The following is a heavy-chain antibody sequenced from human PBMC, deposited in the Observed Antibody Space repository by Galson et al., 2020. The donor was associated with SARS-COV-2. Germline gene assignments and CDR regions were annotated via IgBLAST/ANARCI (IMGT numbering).Heavy chain of an antibody. J-gene: IGHJ3*02. V-gene: IGHV3-48*03. CDR1: GFTFRSYE. CDR3: ASPYLAAASFFGAFDI. D-gene: IGHD2-15*01. Sequence: GGSLRLPCAGSGFTFRSYEMNWVRQAPGKGLEWVSYISGSGINLYYAGSVKGRFTISRDNARSSLYLQMTSLRAEDTAVYYCASPYLAAASFFGAFDIWGLGTMVTVSS. CDR2: ISGSGINL.